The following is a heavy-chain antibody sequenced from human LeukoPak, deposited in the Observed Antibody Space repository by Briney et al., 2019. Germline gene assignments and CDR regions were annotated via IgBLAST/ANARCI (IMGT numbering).Heavy chain of an antibody. Sequence: GASVNVSCKASGYTFTGYYMHGLRQAPGQGREWMGWINPKSGGSHSPQKFVGRVIMTRDKSISTAYMELSRLRSDEKTVYYCAAGTVGGGGIYFDYWGQGTMVTVSS. D-gene: IGHD3-16*01. V-gene: IGHV1-2*02. CDR2: INPKSGGS. J-gene: IGHJ4*02. CDR1: GYTFTGYY. CDR3: AAGTVGGGGIYFDY.